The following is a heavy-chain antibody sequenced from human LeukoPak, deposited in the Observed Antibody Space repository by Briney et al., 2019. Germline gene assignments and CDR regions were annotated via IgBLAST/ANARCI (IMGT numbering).Heavy chain of an antibody. J-gene: IGHJ3*02. CDR3: AKGYSGYDYAFDI. V-gene: IGHV3-30*18. D-gene: IGHD5-12*01. Sequence: GGSLRLSCAASGFTFSSYGIHWVRQAPGKGLEWVAVIPYDRSNKYYADSVKGRFTISRDNSKNTVYLQMNSLRAEDTAVYYCAKGYSGYDYAFDIWGQGTMVTVSS. CDR2: IPYDRSNK. CDR1: GFTFSSYG.